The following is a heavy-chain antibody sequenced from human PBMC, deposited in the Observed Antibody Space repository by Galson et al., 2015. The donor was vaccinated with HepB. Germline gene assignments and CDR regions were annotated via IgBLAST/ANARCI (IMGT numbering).Heavy chain of an antibody. CDR3: AKALTGDVRWFDP. D-gene: IGHD7-27*01. Sequence: SLRLSCAASGFTFSSYSMNWVRQAPGKGLEWVSSISSSSSYIYYADSVKGRFTISRDNSKNTLYLQMNSLRAEDTAVYYCAKALTGDVRWFDPWGQGTLVTVSS. J-gene: IGHJ5*02. V-gene: IGHV3-21*01. CDR1: GFTFSSYS. CDR2: ISSSSSYI.